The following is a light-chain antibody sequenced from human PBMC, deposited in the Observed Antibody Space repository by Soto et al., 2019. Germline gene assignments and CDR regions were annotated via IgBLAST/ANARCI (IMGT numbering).Light chain of an antibody. CDR1: QGVSAY. CDR3: QQSYETPHT. V-gene: IGKV1-39*01. J-gene: IGKJ2*01. Sequence: DIQMTQSPSSLTASVGDRVTSTCRTSQGVSAYLLWYKHRQGTAPKLLIYAASNLLSGVPSRFSGNGSGTNFTVTISSLQPEDFATYYCQQSYETPHTFGEGTKLET. CDR2: AAS.